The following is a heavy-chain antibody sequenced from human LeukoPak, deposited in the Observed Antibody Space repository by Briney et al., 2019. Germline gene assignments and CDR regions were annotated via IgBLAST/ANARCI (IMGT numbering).Heavy chain of an antibody. CDR2: IYPGNSDT. Sequence: GESLKISCKGSGYTFTSWWIGWVRQMPGKGLEWMGIIYPGNSDTRYSPSFQGQVTISADRSITTAYLQWSRLAASDTAIYYCARHGGYTWNDLYFVPWGQRTLVTVSS. V-gene: IGHV5-51*01. D-gene: IGHD1-1*01. CDR1: GYTFTSWW. J-gene: IGHJ5*02. CDR3: ARHGGYTWNDLYFVP.